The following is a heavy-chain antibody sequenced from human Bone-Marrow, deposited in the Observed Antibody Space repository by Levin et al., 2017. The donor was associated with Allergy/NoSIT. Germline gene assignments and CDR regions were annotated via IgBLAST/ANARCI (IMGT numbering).Heavy chain of an antibody. CDR3: AKDRGYDFWSGYRYIDY. J-gene: IGHJ4*02. CDR2: ISFDGTNK. CDR1: GFSFTTSG. D-gene: IGHD3-3*01. V-gene: IGHV3-30*18. Sequence: LSLTCAASGFSFTTSGMHWVRQAPGKGLEWVAGISFDGTNKYYGDSVKGRFTISRDNSKNTLFLQMNSLRPEDTAIYYCAKDRGYDFWSGYRYIDYWGQGTLVTVSS.